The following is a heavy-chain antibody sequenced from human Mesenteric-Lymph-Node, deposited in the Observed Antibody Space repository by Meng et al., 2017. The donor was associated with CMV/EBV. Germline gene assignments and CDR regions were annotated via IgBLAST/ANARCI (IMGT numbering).Heavy chain of an antibody. D-gene: IGHD4-11*01. CDR2: ISWDDDQ. Sequence: SGPTLVKPTQTLTLTCTFSGFSFGISEERVGWIRQPPGKALEWLALISWDDDQLYSPSLRTRLTITKDTSKKQVVLTMTNVDPADSATYFCAHSHDYNFGAWGQGALVTVSS. CDR3: AHSHDYNFGA. J-gene: IGHJ4*02. CDR1: GFSFGISEER. V-gene: IGHV2-5*02.